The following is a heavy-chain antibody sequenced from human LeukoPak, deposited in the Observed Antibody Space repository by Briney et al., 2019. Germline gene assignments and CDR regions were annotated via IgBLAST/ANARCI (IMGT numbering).Heavy chain of an antibody. D-gene: IGHD3-3*01. Sequence: VASVKVSCKASGYTFTSYGISWVRQAPGQGLEWMGWISAYNGNTNYAQKLQGRVTMTTDTSTSTAYMELRSLRSDDTAVYYCARNAVRGAGVIYYFDYWGQGTLVTVSS. CDR1: GYTFTSYG. J-gene: IGHJ4*02. CDR3: ARNAVRGAGVIYYFDY. V-gene: IGHV1-18*01. CDR2: ISAYNGNT.